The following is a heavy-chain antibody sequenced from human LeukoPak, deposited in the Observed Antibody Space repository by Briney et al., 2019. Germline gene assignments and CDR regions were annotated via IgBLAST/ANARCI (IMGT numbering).Heavy chain of an antibody. CDR1: GGSISSYF. Sequence: SETLSLTCTVSGGSISSYFWSWIRQPPGKGLEWIGSIYYSGSTYYNPSLKSRTTVSVDTSKNQFSLKLSPVTAADTAVYYCVRGSTLRHYQYWGQGTLVTVSS. V-gene: IGHV4-59*05. CDR3: VRGSTLRHYQY. J-gene: IGHJ4*02. D-gene: IGHD3-16*01. CDR2: IYYSGST.